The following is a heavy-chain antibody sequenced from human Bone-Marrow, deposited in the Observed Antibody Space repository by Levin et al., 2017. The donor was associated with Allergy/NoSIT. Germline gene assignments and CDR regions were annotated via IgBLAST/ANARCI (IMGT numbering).Heavy chain of an antibody. V-gene: IGHV1-69*13. CDR2: IIPIFGTA. CDR3: ARDSRCSSTSCYLRWFDP. D-gene: IGHD2-2*01. CDR1: GGTFSSYA. Sequence: GASVKVSCKASGGTFSSYAISWVRQAPGQGLEWMGGIIPIFGTANYAQKFQGRVTITADESTSTAYMELSSLGSEDTAVYYCARDSRCSSTSCYLRWFDPWGQGTLVTVSS. J-gene: IGHJ5*02.